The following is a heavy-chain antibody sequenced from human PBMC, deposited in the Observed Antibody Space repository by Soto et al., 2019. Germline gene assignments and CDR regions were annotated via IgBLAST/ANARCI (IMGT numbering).Heavy chain of an antibody. CDR2: IYWNDGK. CDR3: AHGLGPYFDY. CDR1: GFSLSTSGVG. J-gene: IGHJ4*02. Sequence: GSGPTLVNPTQPLTRTCTFSGFSLSTSGVGVGWIRLPPGKALEWLALIYWNDGKRYSPSLKSRLTITKDSSKNQVVLTMTSMDPVDTATYCCAHGLGPYFDYWGQGALVTVSS. V-gene: IGHV2-5*01. D-gene: IGHD1-26*01.